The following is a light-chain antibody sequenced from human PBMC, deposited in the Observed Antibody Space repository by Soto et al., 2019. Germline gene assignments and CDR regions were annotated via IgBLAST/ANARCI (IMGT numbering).Light chain of an antibody. CDR1: SSDVGGYNY. Sequence: QSALTQPASVSGSPGQSITISCTGTSSDVGGYNYVSWYQQHPGKAPKLMIYEVSNRPSGVSNRFSGSKSGNTASLTISGLQAEDDADYYCSSYTRSSTGGYVFGSGTKLTVL. CDR3: SSYTRSSTGGYV. J-gene: IGLJ1*01. V-gene: IGLV2-14*01. CDR2: EVS.